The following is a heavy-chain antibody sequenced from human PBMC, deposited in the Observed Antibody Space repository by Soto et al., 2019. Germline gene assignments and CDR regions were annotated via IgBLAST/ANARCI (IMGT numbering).Heavy chain of an antibody. CDR1: GFTFSSYA. CDR2: ISYDGSNK. Sequence: QVQLVESGGGVVQPGRSLRLSCAASGFTFSSYAMHWVRQAPGKGLEWVAVISYDGSNKYYADSVKGRFTISRDNSKNTLYLQINSLRAEDTSVYYCARDLGIAVAGTEANYWGQGTLVTVSS. J-gene: IGHJ4*02. V-gene: IGHV3-30-3*01. D-gene: IGHD6-19*01. CDR3: ARDLGIAVAGTEANY.